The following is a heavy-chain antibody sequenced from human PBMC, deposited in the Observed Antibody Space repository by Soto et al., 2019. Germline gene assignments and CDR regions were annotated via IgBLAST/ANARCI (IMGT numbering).Heavy chain of an antibody. J-gene: IGHJ4*02. CDR1: GGSFNGDY. V-gene: IGHV4-34*01. D-gene: IGHD5-18*01. Sequence: SETLSLTCAVYGGSFNGDYWRWIRQPPGKGLEWVGEINGRGSTKYNPSLKSRVTMSVDPSKNQFSLKLTSVTAADTAVYYCARQGDATMAIFAYWGQGALVPVSS. CDR2: INGRGST. CDR3: ARQGDATMAIFAY.